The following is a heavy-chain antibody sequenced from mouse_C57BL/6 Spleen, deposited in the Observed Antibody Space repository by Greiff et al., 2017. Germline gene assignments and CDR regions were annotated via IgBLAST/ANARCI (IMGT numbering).Heavy chain of an antibody. CDR2: ISSGSSTI. CDR3: AGAVTTFAMDY. J-gene: IGHJ4*01. CDR1: GFTFSDYG. D-gene: IGHD2-2*01. Sequence: EVQVVESGGGLVKPGGSLKLSCAASGFTFSDYGMHWVRQAPEKGLEWVAYISSGSSTIYYADTVKGRFTISRDNAKNTLFLQMTSLRSEDTAMYYCAGAVTTFAMDYWGQGTSVTVSS. V-gene: IGHV5-17*01.